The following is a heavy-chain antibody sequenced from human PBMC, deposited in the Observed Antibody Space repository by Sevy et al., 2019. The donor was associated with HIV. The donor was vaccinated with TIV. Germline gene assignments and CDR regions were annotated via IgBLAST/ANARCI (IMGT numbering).Heavy chain of an antibody. CDR2: FDPEDGET. J-gene: IGHJ6*02. CDR3: ATGRETSIAAAGSYYYGMDV. CDR1: GYTLTELS. V-gene: IGHV1-24*01. Sequence: ASVKVSCKVSGYTLTELSMHWVRQAPGKGLEWMGGFDPEDGETIYAQKFQGRVTMTEDTSTETAYMELSSLRSEDTAVYYCATGRETSIAAAGSYYYGMDVWGQGTTVTVSS. D-gene: IGHD6-13*01.